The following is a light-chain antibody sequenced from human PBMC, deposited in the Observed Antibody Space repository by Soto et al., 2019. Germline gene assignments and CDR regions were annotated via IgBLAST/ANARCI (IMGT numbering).Light chain of an antibody. CDR1: QGISSY. CDR2: AAS. V-gene: IGKV1-9*01. J-gene: IGKJ5*01. Sequence: DIQMTQSPSSLSAYVGDRVTITCRASQGISSYLAWYQQKPGKAPKLLIYAASTLQSGVPSRFSGSGSGTDFTLTISSLKPEDFATSYTQQLNSYPITFGQGTCLEV. CDR3: QQLNSYPIT.